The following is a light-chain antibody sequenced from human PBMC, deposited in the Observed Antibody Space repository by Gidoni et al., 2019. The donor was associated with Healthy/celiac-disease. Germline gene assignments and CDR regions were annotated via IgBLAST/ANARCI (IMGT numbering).Light chain of an antibody. CDR2: GNS. Sequence: QSVLTQPPSVSGAPGQRVTISCTGSGSNIGAGYDVHWYQQLPGTAPKLLIYGNSNRPSGVPDLFSGSKSGTSASLAITGLQAEDEADYYCQSYDSSLSGNYVFGTGTKVTVL. J-gene: IGLJ1*01. CDR1: GSNIGAGYD. CDR3: QSYDSSLSGNYV. V-gene: IGLV1-40*01.